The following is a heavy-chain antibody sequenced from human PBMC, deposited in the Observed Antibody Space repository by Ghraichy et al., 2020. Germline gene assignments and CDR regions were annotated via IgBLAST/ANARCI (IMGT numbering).Heavy chain of an antibody. CDR1: GFTFSSYA. CDR3: AKTGDTPMVIRAYFDY. CDR2: ISGSGGST. D-gene: IGHD5-18*01. V-gene: IGHV3-23*01. J-gene: IGHJ4*02. Sequence: GGSLRLSCAASGFTFSSYAMSWVRQAPGKGLEWVSAISGSGGSTYYADSVKGRFTISRDNSKNTLFLQMNSLRAEDTAVYYCAKTGDTPMVIRAYFDYWGQGTLVTVSS.